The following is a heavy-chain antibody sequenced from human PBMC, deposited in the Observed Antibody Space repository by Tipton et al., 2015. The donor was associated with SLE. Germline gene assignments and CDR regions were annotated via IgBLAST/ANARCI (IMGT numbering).Heavy chain of an antibody. D-gene: IGHD2-8*02. Sequence: PGLVKPSETLSLTCIVSGDSISSGGYYWSWIRQSPGKGLEWIGYISYSGSTNYNSSLKSRLTISVDTSKNQFSLKLSSVTAADTAVYYCARDVGGYNTGWFPYYFDYWGQGTLVTVSS. CDR1: GDSISSGGYY. CDR2: ISYSGST. V-gene: IGHV4-31*03. J-gene: IGHJ4*02. CDR3: ARDVGGYNTGWFPYYFDY.